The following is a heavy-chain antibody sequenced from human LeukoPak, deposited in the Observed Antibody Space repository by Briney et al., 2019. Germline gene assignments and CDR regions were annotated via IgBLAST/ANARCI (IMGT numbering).Heavy chain of an antibody. CDR2: ISTYNDNT. D-gene: IGHD6-19*01. V-gene: IGHV1-18*01. CDR3: ARAPPLIAVAGLDY. CDR1: GYTFTSYG. J-gene: IGHJ4*02. Sequence: ASVKVSCKASGYTFTSYGFSWVRQAPGQGLEWMGWISTYNDNTNYAQSFQGRVAMTTDTSTTTTYMELRSLRSDDTAVYYCARAPPLIAVAGLDYWGQGTLVTVSS.